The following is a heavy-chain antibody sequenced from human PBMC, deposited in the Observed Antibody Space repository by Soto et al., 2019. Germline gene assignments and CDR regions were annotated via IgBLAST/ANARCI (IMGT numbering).Heavy chain of an antibody. V-gene: IGHV1-69*06. Sequence: QVQLVQSGAEVKKPGSSVKVSCKASGGTFSSYAISWVRQAPGQGLEWMGGIIPIFGTANYAQKFQGRVTITADKSTSPAYMALSSLRSEDTAVYYWARDPVYGDYTYYYYYGMDVWGQGTTVTVSS. CDR1: GGTFSSYA. J-gene: IGHJ6*02. CDR2: IIPIFGTA. CDR3: ARDPVYGDYTYYYYYGMDV. D-gene: IGHD4-17*01.